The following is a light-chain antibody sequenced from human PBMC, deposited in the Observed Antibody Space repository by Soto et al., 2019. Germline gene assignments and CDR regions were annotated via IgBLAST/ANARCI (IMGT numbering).Light chain of an antibody. CDR3: QQNYRSPRT. Sequence: EIVLTQSPGTLSLSQGERATLSCRASQNIKSDYFGWYQQKPGQAPRLLIYGASTRASGVPVRFSGNGSGTDFTLTITRLEPEDFATYYCQQNYRSPRTFGLGTRLEIK. CDR1: QNIKSDY. V-gene: IGKV3-20*01. CDR2: GAS. J-gene: IGKJ5*01.